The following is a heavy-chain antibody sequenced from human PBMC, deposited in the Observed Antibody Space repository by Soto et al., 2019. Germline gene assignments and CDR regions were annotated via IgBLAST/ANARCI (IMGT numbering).Heavy chain of an antibody. Sequence: PGGSLRLSCAASGFSFNTHAMNWVRQAPGKGLEWVSGISDDGGFRYYADSAKGRFTISRDNSKNTVYLQMNGLRVEDTAVYYCARDPPALDYWGQGTLVTVSS. CDR1: GFSFNTHA. CDR2: ISDDGGFR. V-gene: IGHV3-23*01. CDR3: ARDPPALDY. J-gene: IGHJ4*02.